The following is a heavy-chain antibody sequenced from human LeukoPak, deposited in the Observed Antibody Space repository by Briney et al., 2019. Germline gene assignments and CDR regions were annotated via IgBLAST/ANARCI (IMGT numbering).Heavy chain of an antibody. V-gene: IGHV3-66*01. CDR3: ARDPAPNYYGMDV. J-gene: IGHJ6*02. CDR1: GFTVNSNY. CDR2: IYSGGST. Sequence: GGSLRLSCAASGFTVNSNYMSWVRQAPGKGLEWVSVIYSGGSTYYADSVKGRFTISRDNSKNTLYLQMNSLRAEDTAVCYCARDPAPNYYGMDVWGQGTTVTVSS.